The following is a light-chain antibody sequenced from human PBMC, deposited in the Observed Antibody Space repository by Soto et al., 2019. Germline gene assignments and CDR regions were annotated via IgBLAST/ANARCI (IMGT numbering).Light chain of an antibody. CDR1: RSVSSY. CDR3: QQRSNWLT. J-gene: IGKJ4*01. Sequence: TQSPSTLSASEGDRVTITCRASRSVSSYLAWYQQKPGQAPRLLIFDASNRATGIPARFSGSGSGTDFTLTISSLEPEDFAVYYCQQRSNWLTFGGGTKVEIK. V-gene: IGKV3-11*01. CDR2: DAS.